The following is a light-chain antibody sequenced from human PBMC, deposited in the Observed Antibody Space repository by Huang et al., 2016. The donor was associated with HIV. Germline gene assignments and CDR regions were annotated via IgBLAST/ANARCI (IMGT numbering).Light chain of an antibody. V-gene: IGKV3-15*01. CDR3: QQYNKWPPYT. CDR2: GAS. Sequence: VMTQSPATLSVSPGERATLSCRASESILRNLAWYQQRPGQPPRLLIYGASVRLPGIPDRVRGSGSGTEVSLTISSLQSEDFAVYYCQQYNKWPPYTYGQGTKLEIK. CDR1: ESILRN. J-gene: IGKJ2*01.